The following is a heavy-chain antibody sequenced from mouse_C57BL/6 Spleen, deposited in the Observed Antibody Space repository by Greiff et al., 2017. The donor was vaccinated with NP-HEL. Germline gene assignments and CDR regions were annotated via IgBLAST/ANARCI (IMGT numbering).Heavy chain of an antibody. V-gene: IGHV5-17*01. J-gene: IGHJ3*01. CDR2: ISSGSSTI. D-gene: IGHD2-1*01. CDR3: ASSYGIPWFAY. Sequence: EVHLVESGGGLVKPGGSLKLSCAASGFTFSDYGMHWVRQAPEKGLEWVAYISSGSSTIYYADTVKGRFTISRDNAKNTLFLQMTSLRSEDTSMYYCASSYGIPWFAYWGQGTLVTVSA. CDR1: GFTFSDYG.